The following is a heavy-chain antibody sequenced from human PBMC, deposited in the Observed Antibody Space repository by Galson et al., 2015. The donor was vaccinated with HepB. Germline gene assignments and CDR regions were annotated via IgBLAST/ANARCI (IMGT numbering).Heavy chain of an antibody. J-gene: IGHJ4*02. CDR1: GFIFSNYG. D-gene: IGHD6-13*01. CDR2: LTYDGSNE. Sequence: SLRLSCAASGFIFSNYGMHWVRQAPGKGLEWVAVLTYDGSNEYYADSVKGRFTVSRDISKNTLYLQMNSLRAEDTALYYCARDEALARLHYWGQGTLVTVSS. CDR3: ARDEALARLHY. V-gene: IGHV3-33*01.